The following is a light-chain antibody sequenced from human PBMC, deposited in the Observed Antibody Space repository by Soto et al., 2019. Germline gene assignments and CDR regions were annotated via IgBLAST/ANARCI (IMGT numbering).Light chain of an antibody. CDR2: AAS. V-gene: IGKV1-39*01. CDR1: QSISSY. J-gene: IGKJ2*01. Sequence: DIQMTQSPSSLSAAVGDRVTITCRASQSISSYLNWYQQKPGQAPKLLVFAASSLQSGVPSRFSGSGSGTEFTLTISSLQREDFATYYCQQSSTTPYTFSRGTKLAIK. CDR3: QQSSTTPYT.